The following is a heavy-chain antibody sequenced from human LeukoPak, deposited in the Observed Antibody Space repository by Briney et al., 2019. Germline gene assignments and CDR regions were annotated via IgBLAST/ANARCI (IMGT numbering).Heavy chain of an antibody. CDR3: VRGYDFWSDYYYYGMDV. J-gene: IGHJ6*02. CDR2: IIPIFGTA. V-gene: IGHV1-69*13. Sequence: SVKVSCKASGGTFSSYAISWVRQAPGQGLEWMGGIIPIFGTANYAQKFQGRVTITADESTSTAYMELSSLRSEDTAVYYCVRGYDFWSDYYYYGMDVWGQGTTVTVSS. D-gene: IGHD3-3*01. CDR1: GGTFSSYA.